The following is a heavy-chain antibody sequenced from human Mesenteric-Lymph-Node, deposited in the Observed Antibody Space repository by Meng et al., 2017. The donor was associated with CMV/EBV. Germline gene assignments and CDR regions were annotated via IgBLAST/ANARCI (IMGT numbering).Heavy chain of an antibody. CDR1: GFTFSSYS. CDR3: ARVAVAGRPSYFDY. D-gene: IGHD6-19*01. CDR2: ISSSSSYI. V-gene: IGHV3-21*01. J-gene: IGHJ4*02. Sequence: GESLKISCAASGFTFSSYSMNWVRQAPGKGLEWVSSISSSSSYIYYADSVKGRFTISRDNAKNSLYLQMNSLRAEDTALYYCARVAVAGRPSYFDYWGQGTLVTVSS.